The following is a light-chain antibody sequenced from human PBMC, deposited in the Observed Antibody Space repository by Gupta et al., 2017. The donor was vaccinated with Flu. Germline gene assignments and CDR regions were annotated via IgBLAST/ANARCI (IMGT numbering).Light chain of an antibody. CDR2: GAS. CDR3: QQYNNWPFT. J-gene: IGKJ3*01. CDR1: QSVSSN. Sequence: GERATLSCRASQSVSSNLAWYQQKPGQAPRLLIYGASTRATGIPARFSGSGSGTEFTLTISSLQSEDFAVYYCQQYNNWPFTFGPGTKVDIK. V-gene: IGKV3-15*01.